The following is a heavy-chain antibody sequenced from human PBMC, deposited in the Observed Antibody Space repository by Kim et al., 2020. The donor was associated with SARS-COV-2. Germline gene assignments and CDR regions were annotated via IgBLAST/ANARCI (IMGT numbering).Heavy chain of an antibody. J-gene: IGHJ3*02. Sequence: SETLSLTCTVSGGSISSGSYYWSWIRQPAGKGLEWIGRIYTSGSTNYNPSLKSRVTISVDTSKNQFSLKLSSVTAADTAVYYCALAGGVGAFDIWGQGTMVTVSS. D-gene: IGHD2-15*01. CDR2: IYTSGST. CDR1: GGSISSGSYY. CDR3: ALAGGVGAFDI. V-gene: IGHV4-61*02.